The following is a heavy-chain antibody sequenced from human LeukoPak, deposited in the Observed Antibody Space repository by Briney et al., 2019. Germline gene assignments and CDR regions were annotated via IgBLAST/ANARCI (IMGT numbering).Heavy chain of an antibody. CDR3: ARDPLNGSGSYPIDY. J-gene: IGHJ4*02. CDR2: IYHSGST. Sequence: SETLSLTCAVSGGSISSSNWWSWVRQPPGKGLEWIGEIYHSGSTNYNPSLKSRVTISVDKSKNQFSLKLSSVTAADTAVYYCARDPLNGSGSYPIDYWGQGTLVTVSS. D-gene: IGHD3-10*01. V-gene: IGHV4-4*02. CDR1: GGSISSSNW.